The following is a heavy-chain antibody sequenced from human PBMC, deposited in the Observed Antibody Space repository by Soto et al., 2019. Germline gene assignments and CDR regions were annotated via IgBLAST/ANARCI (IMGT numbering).Heavy chain of an antibody. J-gene: IGHJ6*02. CDR3: ARDPQKYCDLGVDV. D-gene: IGHD3-3*01. V-gene: IGHV1-69*01. CDR2: IIPMLGTP. Sequence: QVQLVQSGAELKKPGSSVSVSCTASGGSFSDYAISWVRQAPGQGLEWVGGIIPMLGTPNYAPELQGRVTITADASTSTVYMELSSLRSEDTAVYYCARDPQKYCDLGVDVWGQGTTVIVSS. CDR1: GGSFSDYA.